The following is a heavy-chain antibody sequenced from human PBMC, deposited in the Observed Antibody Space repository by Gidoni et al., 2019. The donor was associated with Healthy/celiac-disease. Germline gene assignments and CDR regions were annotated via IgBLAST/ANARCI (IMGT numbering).Heavy chain of an antibody. CDR1: GCTFRSYG. CDR3: AKCVVPAAIPLLADY. V-gene: IGHV3-30*02. J-gene: IGHJ4*02. D-gene: IGHD2-2*01. CDR2: IRYDGINK. Sequence: QVQLVESGGGGVQPGGSRSLPGAASGCTFRSYGLHWVRQAPGKGLAWVAFIRYDGINKYYADSVKGRFTISRDNSKNTLYLQMNSLRAEDTAVYYCAKCVVPAAIPLLADYWGQGTLVTVSS.